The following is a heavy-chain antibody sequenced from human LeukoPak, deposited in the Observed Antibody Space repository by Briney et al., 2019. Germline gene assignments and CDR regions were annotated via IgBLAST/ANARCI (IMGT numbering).Heavy chain of an antibody. CDR3: ARDYCSGGSCDYYFDY. Sequence: RGSLRLSCAASGFTFSTYAMHWVRQAPGKGLEWVAVISYDGSNKYYADSVKGRFTISRDNSKNTLYLQMNSLRAEDTAVYYCARDYCSGGSCDYYFDYWGQGTLVTVSS. D-gene: IGHD2-15*01. V-gene: IGHV3-30-3*01. CDR2: ISYDGSNK. CDR1: GFTFSTYA. J-gene: IGHJ4*02.